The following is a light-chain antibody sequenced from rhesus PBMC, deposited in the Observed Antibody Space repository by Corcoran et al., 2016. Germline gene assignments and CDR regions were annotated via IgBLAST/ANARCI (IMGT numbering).Light chain of an antibody. CDR1: QGINNY. CDR2: YAS. Sequence: DIQMTQSPSSLSASVGDRVTITCRASQGINNYLSWYQQKPGKAPKPLFYYASSLETGVPSRFSGSRSGTDYTLTISSLPPEDIATYYCQQYNSSPYSFGQGTKVEIK. J-gene: IGKJ2*01. CDR3: QQYNSSPYS. V-gene: IGKV1-66*01.